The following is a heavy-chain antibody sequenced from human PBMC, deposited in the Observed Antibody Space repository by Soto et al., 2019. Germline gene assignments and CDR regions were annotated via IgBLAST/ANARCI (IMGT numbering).Heavy chain of an antibody. CDR3: ALRSMAVVPEY. D-gene: IGHD3-22*01. V-gene: IGHV4-59*01. CDR2: LYYGRSA. J-gene: IGHJ4*02. CDR1: GDSISSYY. Sequence: QVQLQESGPGLVKPSETLSLTCAVSGDSISSYYCMWIRQPPGKGLESIGYLYYGRSANYKPSLKSRVTLSVDTAANQCSLTLSSMAAADTAVYYCALRSMAVVPEYWGQGTLITVSS.